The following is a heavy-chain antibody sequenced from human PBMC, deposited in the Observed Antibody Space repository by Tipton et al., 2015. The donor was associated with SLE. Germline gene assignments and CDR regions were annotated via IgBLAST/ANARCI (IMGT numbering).Heavy chain of an antibody. CDR2: ISAYNGNT. D-gene: IGHD5-12*01. Sequence: QSGAEVKKPGASVKVSCKASGYTFTSYGINWVRQAPGQGLEWMGWISAYNGNTKYAQNVQGRATMATDTSTSSAYMEVRRLRSDDTAVYYCSRGPLRYSGYDAFDLWGQGTMVTVSS. V-gene: IGHV1-18*01. CDR3: SRGPLRYSGYDAFDL. CDR1: GYTFTSYG. J-gene: IGHJ3*01.